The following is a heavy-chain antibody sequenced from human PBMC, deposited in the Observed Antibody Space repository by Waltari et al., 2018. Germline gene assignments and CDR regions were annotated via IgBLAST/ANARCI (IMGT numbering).Heavy chain of an antibody. CDR3: AKLIAAAGTKDY. D-gene: IGHD6-13*01. J-gene: IGHJ4*02. Sequence: QVQLVESGGGVVQPGGSLRLSCAASGFTFSSYGMHWVRQAPGKGVEWVGFIRYDGSNKYYADSVKGRFTISRDNSKNTLYLQMNSLRAEDTAVYYCAKLIAAAGTKDYWGQGTLVTVSS. V-gene: IGHV3-30*02. CDR2: IRYDGSNK. CDR1: GFTFSSYG.